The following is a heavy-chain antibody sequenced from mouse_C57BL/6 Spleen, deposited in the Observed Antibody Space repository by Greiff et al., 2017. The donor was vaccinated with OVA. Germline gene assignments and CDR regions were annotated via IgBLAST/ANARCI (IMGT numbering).Heavy chain of an antibody. Sequence: QVQLKQPGAELVRPGSSVKLSCKASGYTFTSYWMDWVKQRPGQGLEWIGNIYPSDSETHYNQKFKDKATLTVDKSSSTAYMQLSSLTSEDSAVYYCARKAHYFDYWGQGTTLTVSS. D-gene: IGHD1-3*01. CDR2: IYPSDSET. J-gene: IGHJ2*01. CDR1: GYTFTSYW. CDR3: ARKAHYFDY. V-gene: IGHV1-61*01.